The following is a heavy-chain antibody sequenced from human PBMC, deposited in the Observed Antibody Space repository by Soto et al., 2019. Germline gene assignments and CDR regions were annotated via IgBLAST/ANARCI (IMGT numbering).Heavy chain of an antibody. V-gene: IGHV1-69*13. Sequence: SVKVSCKASGGLFSSYAISWVQQVPGQGLEWMGGIIPVFQTAYYTQRFQGRVTITADESTNTAYMELSSLRSEDTAIYYCARGGSGYTWFNEFWGQGTLVTVSS. CDR2: IIPVFQTA. CDR1: GGLFSSYA. D-gene: IGHD3-22*01. CDR3: ARGGSGYTWFNEF. J-gene: IGHJ4*02.